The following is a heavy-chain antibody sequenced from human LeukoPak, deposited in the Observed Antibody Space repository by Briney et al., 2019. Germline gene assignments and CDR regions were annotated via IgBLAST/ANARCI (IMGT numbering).Heavy chain of an antibody. V-gene: IGHV1-2*02. CDR1: GYTFTGYY. D-gene: IGHD2-15*01. J-gene: IGHJ6*02. CDR3: AREAGGTYCSGGSCYLSPRSYYYYGMDV. Sequence: GASVKVSCKASGYTFTGYYMHWVRQAPGQGLEWMGWINPNSGGTNYAQKFQGRVTMTSDTSISTAYMELSRLRSDDTAVYYCAREAGGTYCSGGSCYLSPRSYYYYGMDVWGQGTTVTVSS. CDR2: INPNSGGT.